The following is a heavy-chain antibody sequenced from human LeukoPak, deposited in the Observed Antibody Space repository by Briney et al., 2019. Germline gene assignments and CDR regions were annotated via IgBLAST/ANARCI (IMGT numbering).Heavy chain of an antibody. Sequence: PGGSLRLSCAASGFTFNNFWMHWVRQAPGKGLVWVSRSNNKGTETVYADSVKGRFTISRDNAKNSLYLQMNSLRAEDTAVYYCARLTFGGVIGFDYWGQGTLVTVSS. CDR1: GFTFNNFW. J-gene: IGHJ4*02. CDR2: SNNKGTET. D-gene: IGHD3-16*02. CDR3: ARLTFGGVIGFDY. V-gene: IGHV3-74*01.